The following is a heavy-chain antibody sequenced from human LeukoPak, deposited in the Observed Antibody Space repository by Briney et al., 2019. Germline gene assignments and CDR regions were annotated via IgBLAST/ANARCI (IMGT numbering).Heavy chain of an antibody. CDR2: ISSSSSYI. J-gene: IGHJ6*03. D-gene: IGHD4-23*01. CDR1: GFTFSSYS. Sequence: GGSLRLSCAASGFTFSSYSMNWVRQAPGKGLEWVSSISSSSSYIYYADSVKGRFTISRDNAKNSLYLQMNSLRAEDTAVYYCARSLNDYGGNPHYYYYMDVWGKGTTVTVSS. CDR3: ARSLNDYGGNPHYYYYMDV. V-gene: IGHV3-21*01.